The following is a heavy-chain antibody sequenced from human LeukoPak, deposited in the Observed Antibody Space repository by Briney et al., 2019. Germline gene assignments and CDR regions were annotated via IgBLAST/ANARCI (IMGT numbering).Heavy chain of an antibody. V-gene: IGHV1-2*02. CDR3: ARGPGAHGYFDY. CDR1: GYTFTGYY. J-gene: IGHJ4*02. Sequence: ASVKLSCKASGYTFTGYYMHWVRQAPGQGLEWMGWINPNSGGTNYAQKFQGRVTMTRDTSISTAYMELSRLRSDDTAVYHCARGPGAHGYFDYWGQGTLVTVSS. CDR2: INPNSGGT. D-gene: IGHD7-27*01.